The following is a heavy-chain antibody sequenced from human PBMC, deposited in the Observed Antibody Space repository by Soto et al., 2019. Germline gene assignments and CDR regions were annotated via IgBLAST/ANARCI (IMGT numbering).Heavy chain of an antibody. CDR3: ARPLGGSGDFFFDP. V-gene: IGHV1-18*04. CDR1: GYTFTNYP. Sequence: ASVKVSCKASGYTFTNYPIAWVRQAPGQGLEWMGWISNYNAITNYAQKFQGRVTMTTDTSKSTAYMELRSLRSDDTAIYYCARPLGGSGDFFFDPWGQGTLVTVSS. J-gene: IGHJ5*02. CDR2: ISNYNAIT. D-gene: IGHD3-3*01.